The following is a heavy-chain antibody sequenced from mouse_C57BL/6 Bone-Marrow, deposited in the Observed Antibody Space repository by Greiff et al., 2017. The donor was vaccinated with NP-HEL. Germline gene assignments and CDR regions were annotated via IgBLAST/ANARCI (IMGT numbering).Heavy chain of an antibody. J-gene: IGHJ4*01. CDR3: ASLWLRRSYYAMDY. Sequence: EVQLQQSGAELVKPGASVKLSCTASGFNITDYYMHWVKQRTEQGLEWIGRIDPEDGETKYAPKFQGKATITADTSSNTAYLQLRSLTSEDTAVYYCASLWLRRSYYAMDYWGQGTSVTVSS. CDR2: IDPEDGET. CDR1: GFNITDYY. D-gene: IGHD2-2*01. V-gene: IGHV14-2*01.